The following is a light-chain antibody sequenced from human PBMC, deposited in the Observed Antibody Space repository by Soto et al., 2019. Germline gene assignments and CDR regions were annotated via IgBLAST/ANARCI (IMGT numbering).Light chain of an antibody. CDR1: SSDVGSYNL. J-gene: IGLJ3*02. CDR2: GVS. V-gene: IGLV2-23*02. Sequence: QPVLTQPASVSGSPGQSITISCTGTSSDVGSYNLVSWYQQHPGKAPKLMIYGVSKRPSGVSNRFSGSKSGNTASLTISGLQAEDEADYYCCSYAGSSIWVFGGGTKLTVL. CDR3: CSYAGSSIWV.